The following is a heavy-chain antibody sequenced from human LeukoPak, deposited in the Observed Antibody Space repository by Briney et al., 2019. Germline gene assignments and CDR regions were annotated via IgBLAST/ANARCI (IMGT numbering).Heavy chain of an antibody. J-gene: IGHJ6*03. CDR1: GFTFSVYS. CDR3: TSGLIAIESENNLYQYMDV. CDR2: ITSKSNYI. V-gene: IGHV3-21*01. D-gene: IGHD2-21*01. Sequence: GGSLRLSCSGSGFTFSVYSMNWVRQAPGKGLEWVSSITSKSNYIYYPDSVKGRFTISRDNAMNSAFLQLNSLRAEDSSVYYCTSGLIAIESENNLYQYMDVWGKGTTVTVSS.